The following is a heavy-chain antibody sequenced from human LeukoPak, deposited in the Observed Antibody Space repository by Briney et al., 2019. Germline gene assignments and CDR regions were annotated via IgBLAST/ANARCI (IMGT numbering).Heavy chain of an antibody. D-gene: IGHD6-13*01. J-gene: IGHJ4*02. Sequence: GGSLRLSCAASGFTFSSYGMSWVRQAPGKGLEWVSAISGSGGSTYYADSLKGRCTISRDNSKNTLYLQMNSLRAEDTAVYYCAKARIAAAGRSSPTYYFGYWGQGTLVTVSS. V-gene: IGHV3-23*01. CDR1: GFTFSSYG. CDR3: AKARIAAAGRSSPTYYFGY. CDR2: ISGSGGST.